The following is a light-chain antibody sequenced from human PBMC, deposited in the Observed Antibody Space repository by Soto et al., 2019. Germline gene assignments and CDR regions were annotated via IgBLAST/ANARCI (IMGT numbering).Light chain of an antibody. CDR2: CAS. J-gene: IGKJ1*01. CDR1: QSVSSNF. Sequence: EIVLTQSPGTLSLSPGERATLSCRASQSVSSNFLAWYQQKPGQAPRLLIYCASRRATGIPDRFSGSGSGTDFTLPISRLEPEDFALYYCQQYGSSPRTFGQGTKVEIK. V-gene: IGKV3-20*01. CDR3: QQYGSSPRT.